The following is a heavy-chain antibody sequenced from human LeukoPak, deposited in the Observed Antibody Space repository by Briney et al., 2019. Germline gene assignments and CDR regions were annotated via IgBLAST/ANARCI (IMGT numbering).Heavy chain of an antibody. Sequence: GGSLRLSCAASGFTFSSYAMSWVRQAPGKGLEWVSAISGSGGGTYYADSVKGRFTISRDNSKNTLYLQMNSLRAEDTAVYYCAKDGPGDGVEPGGYYYYGMDVWGQGTTVTVSS. CDR1: GFTFSSYA. J-gene: IGHJ6*02. CDR2: ISGSGGGT. D-gene: IGHD2-2*01. CDR3: AKDGPGDGVEPGGYYYYGMDV. V-gene: IGHV3-23*01.